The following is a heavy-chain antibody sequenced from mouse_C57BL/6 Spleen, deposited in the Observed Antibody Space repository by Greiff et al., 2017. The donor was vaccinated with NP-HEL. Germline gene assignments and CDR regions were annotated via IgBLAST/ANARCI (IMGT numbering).Heavy chain of an antibody. V-gene: IGHV5-4*03. Sequence: EVKLMESGGGLVKPGGSLKLSCAASGFTFSSYAMSWVRQTPEKRLEWVATISDGGSYTYYPDNVKGRFTISRDNAKNNLYLQMSHLKSEDTAMYYCARAGRSTMVTYYFDYWGQGTTLTVSS. CDR3: ARAGRSTMVTYYFDY. CDR1: GFTFSSYA. J-gene: IGHJ2*01. D-gene: IGHD2-2*01. CDR2: ISDGGSYT.